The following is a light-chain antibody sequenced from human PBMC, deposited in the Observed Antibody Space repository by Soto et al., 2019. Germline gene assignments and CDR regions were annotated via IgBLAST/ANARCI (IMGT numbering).Light chain of an antibody. Sequence: DIVMTQSPDSLAVSLGERATINCKSSQSVLLSSNNKNYLAWYQQKTGQPPKLLIYWASTRESGVPVRFSGSGSGTDFTLTISSLQAEDVSVYDCQHYYSTPPTFGQGTILEIK. J-gene: IGKJ2*01. CDR1: QSVLLSSNNKNY. CDR2: WAS. CDR3: QHYYSTPPT. V-gene: IGKV4-1*01.